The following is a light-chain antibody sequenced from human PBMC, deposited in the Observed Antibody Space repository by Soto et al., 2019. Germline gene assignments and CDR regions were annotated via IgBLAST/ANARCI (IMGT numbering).Light chain of an antibody. V-gene: IGLV2-23*01. J-gene: IGLJ1*01. CDR3: CSYAGSTYV. Sequence: QSVLTQPASVSGSPGQSSTISCTGTSSDVGSFDVVSWYQQHPGKAPTLIIYAGNRRPSGVSSRFSGSQSDNTPSLTISGLQAEDEADYYCCSYAGSTYVFGSGTKVTVL. CDR1: SSDVGSFDV. CDR2: AGN.